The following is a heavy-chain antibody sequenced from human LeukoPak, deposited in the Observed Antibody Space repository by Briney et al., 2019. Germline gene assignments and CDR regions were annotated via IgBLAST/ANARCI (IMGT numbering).Heavy chain of an antibody. V-gene: IGHV4-4*07. Sequence: TSETLSLTCTVSGGSISSYYWSWIRQPAGKGLEWIGRIYTSGSTNYNPSLKSRVTMSVDTSKNQFSPKLSSVTAADTAVYYCARDTLFVSGYSSSWYGMDVWGQGTTVTVSS. CDR2: IYTSGST. J-gene: IGHJ6*02. CDR3: ARDTLFVSGYSSSWYGMDV. D-gene: IGHD6-13*01. CDR1: GGSISSYY.